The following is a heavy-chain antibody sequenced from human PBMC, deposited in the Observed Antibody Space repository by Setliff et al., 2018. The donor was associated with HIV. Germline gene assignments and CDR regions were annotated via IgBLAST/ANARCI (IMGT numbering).Heavy chain of an antibody. V-gene: IGHV3-48*03. J-gene: IGHJ4*02. Sequence: PGGSLRLSCAASGFTFSNYEMSWVRQAPGKGPEWVSYITSTGSTIFYADSVKGRFTISRDNDKNSVHLQMTSLRAEDTAVYYCARESRPYYFDYWGQGTLVTVSS. CDR2: ITSTGSTI. CDR1: GFTFSNYE. CDR3: ARESRPYYFDY.